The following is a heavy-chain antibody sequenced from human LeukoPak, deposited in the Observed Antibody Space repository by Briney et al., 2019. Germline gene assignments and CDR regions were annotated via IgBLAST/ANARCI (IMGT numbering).Heavy chain of an antibody. CDR3: ARARLGRGLDY. CDR2: INHSGST. J-gene: IGHJ4*02. CDR1: GGSFSGYY. Sequence: PSETLSLTCAVYGGSFSGYYWSWIRQPPGKGLEWIGEINHSGSTNYNPSLKSRVTISVDTSKNQFSLKLSSVTAADTAMYYCARARLGRGLDYWGQGTLVTVSS. V-gene: IGHV4-34*01. D-gene: IGHD3/OR15-3a*01.